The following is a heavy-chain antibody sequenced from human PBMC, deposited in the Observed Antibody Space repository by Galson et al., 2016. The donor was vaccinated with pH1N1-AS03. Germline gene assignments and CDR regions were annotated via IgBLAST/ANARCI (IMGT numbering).Heavy chain of an antibody. CDR3: ARRVYGDYVNWFDP. D-gene: IGHD4-17*01. CDR2: IYYSGST. CDR1: GGSISSSSYY. V-gene: IGHV4-39*01. Sequence: TLSLTCTVSGGSISSSSYYWGWIRQPPGKGLEWIGSIYYSGSTYYNPSLKIRVTISVDTSKNQFSLKLSSVTAADTAVYYCARRVYGDYVNWFDPWGQGTLVTVSS. J-gene: IGHJ5*02.